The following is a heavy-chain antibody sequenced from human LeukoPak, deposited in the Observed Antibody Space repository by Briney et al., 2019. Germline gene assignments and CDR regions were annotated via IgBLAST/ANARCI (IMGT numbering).Heavy chain of an antibody. CDR3: ARVTGYVMEDYFDY. V-gene: IGHV4-4*07. Sequence: SETLSLTCTVSGGSISSYYWSWIRQPAGKGLEWIGRIYTSGSTNYNPSLKSRVTMSVDTSKNQFSLKLSSVTAADTAVYYCARVTGYVMEDYFDYWGQGTLVTVSS. CDR1: GGSISSYY. CDR2: IYTSGST. J-gene: IGHJ4*02. D-gene: IGHD6-13*01.